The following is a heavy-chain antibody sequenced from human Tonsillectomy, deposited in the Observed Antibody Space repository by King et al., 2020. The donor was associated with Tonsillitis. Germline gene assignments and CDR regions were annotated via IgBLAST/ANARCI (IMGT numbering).Heavy chain of an antibody. J-gene: IGHJ4*02. CDR1: GVTVSSNY. D-gene: IGHD3-22*01. V-gene: IGHV3-53*01. Sequence: VQLVESGGGLIQPGGSLRLSCAASGVTVSSNYMSWVRQAPGKGLEWGSVMYSGGSTYYADSVKGRFNTSRDNSKNTLYLQMNRLRAEDTAVYYCARARYDSSFDYWGQGTLVTVSS. CDR3: ARARYDSSFDY. CDR2: MYSGGST.